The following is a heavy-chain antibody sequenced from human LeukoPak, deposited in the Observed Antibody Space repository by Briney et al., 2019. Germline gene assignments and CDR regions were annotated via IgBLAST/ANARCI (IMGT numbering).Heavy chain of an antibody. V-gene: IGHV3-23*01. CDR2: ISPSGDTP. CDR1: GFTFSSYA. Sequence: GGSLRLSCAASGFTFSSYAMTWARQAPGKGLEWVSGISPSGDTPYYADSVKGRFTMSRDNSKNTLYVQMNSLRAEDTALYYCARAVETGTDYFDPWGQGTLVTVSS. CDR3: ARAVETGTDYFDP. J-gene: IGHJ5*02. D-gene: IGHD1-1*01.